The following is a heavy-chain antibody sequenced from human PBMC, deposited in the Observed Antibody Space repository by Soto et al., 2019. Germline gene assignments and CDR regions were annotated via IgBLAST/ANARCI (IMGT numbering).Heavy chain of an antibody. CDR3: ARDFFLDDSSPHDY. CDR2: ISAYNGNT. J-gene: IGHJ4*02. V-gene: IGHV1-18*01. D-gene: IGHD3-22*01. CDR1: GYTFTSYG. Sequence: ASVKVSCKASGYTFTSYGISWVRQAPGQGLEWMGWISAYNGNTNYAQKLQGRVTMTTDTSTSTAYMELRSLRSDDTAVYYCARDFFLDDSSPHDYWGQGTLVTVSS.